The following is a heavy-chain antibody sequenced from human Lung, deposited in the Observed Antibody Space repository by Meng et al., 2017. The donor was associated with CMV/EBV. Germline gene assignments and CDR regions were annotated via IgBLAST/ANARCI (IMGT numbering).Heavy chain of an antibody. CDR1: GFTFGDHY. CDR3: ARDNSATRYFDY. J-gene: IGHJ4*02. Sequence: SCTASGFTFGDHYMDWVRQAPGKGLEWVARSRNKASSYTTEYAASVRGRFTISRDESGNSLDLQMTSLKTEDTAVYYCARDNSATRYFDYWVQGIXVTVSS. D-gene: IGHD2/OR15-2a*01. CDR2: SRNKASSYTT. V-gene: IGHV3-72*01.